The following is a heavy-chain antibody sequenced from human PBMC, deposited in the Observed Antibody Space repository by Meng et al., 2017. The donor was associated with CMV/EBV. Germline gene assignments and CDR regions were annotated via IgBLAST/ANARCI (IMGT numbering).Heavy chain of an antibody. CDR3: AREAGMFDP. CDR2: IYYSGST. V-gene: IGHV4-61*01. Sequence: SETLSLTYTVSGGSVSSGSYYWSWIRQPPGKGLEWIGYIYYSGSTNYNPSLKSRVTISVDTSKNQFSLKLSSVTAADTAVYYCAREAGMFDPWGQGTLVTVSS. D-gene: IGHD6-19*01. CDR1: GGSVSSGSYY. J-gene: IGHJ5*02.